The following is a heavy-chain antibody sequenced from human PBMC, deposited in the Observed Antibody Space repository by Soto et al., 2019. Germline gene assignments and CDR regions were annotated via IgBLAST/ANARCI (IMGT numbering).Heavy chain of an antibody. J-gene: IGHJ5*02. D-gene: IGHD6-13*01. V-gene: IGHV3-9*01. CDR1: GFTFDNYA. Sequence: EVQLVESGGDVVQSGRSLRLSCVVSGFTFDNYAMHWVRHAPGKGLEGVSGISWNSGTKEYADSVKGRFTISRDNAKNSLHLQMRTLGAEDSAFYYCAKDTRPSLYTSSWFDHWGQGALVTVSS. CDR3: AKDTRPSLYTSSWFDH. CDR2: ISWNSGTK.